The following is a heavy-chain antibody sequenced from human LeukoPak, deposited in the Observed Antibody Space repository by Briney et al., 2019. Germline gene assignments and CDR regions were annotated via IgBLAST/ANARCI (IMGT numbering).Heavy chain of an antibody. D-gene: IGHD2-15*01. V-gene: IGHV1-46*01. CDR1: GYTFTSYY. J-gene: IGHJ4*02. CDR3: ARPACSGDGGGSCYDY. CDR2: INPNGGGS. Sequence: GSVKVSCEASGYTFTSYYIHWVRQAPGQGLGWMGRINPNGGGSTYAQKFQGRVTMTRDMSTSMVYMDVSSLRSEDTAVYYCARPACSGDGGGSCYDYWGQGTVVTVSS.